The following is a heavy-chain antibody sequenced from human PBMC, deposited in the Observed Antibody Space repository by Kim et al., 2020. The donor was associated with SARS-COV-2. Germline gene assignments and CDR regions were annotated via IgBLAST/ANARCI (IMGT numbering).Heavy chain of an antibody. Sequence: RYSPSLKSRLNITKDTSKNQVVLTMTNMDPVDTATYYCEHLPEYSYGFDYWGQGTLVTVSS. D-gene: IGHD5-18*01. J-gene: IGHJ4*02. CDR3: EHLPEYSYGFDY. V-gene: IGHV2-5*01.